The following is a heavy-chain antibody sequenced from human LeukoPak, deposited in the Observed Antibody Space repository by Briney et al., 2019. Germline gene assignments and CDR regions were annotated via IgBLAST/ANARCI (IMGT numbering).Heavy chain of an antibody. V-gene: IGHV3-21*01. Sequence: GGSLRLSCAASGFTFSSYSMNWVRQAPGKGLEWVSSISSSSSYIYYADSVKGRFTISRDNAKNSLYLQMNSLRAEDTAVYYCARDYAARSHYYYGMDVWGQGTMVTVSS. CDR3: ARDYAARSHYYYGMDV. CDR2: ISSSSSYI. CDR1: GFTFSSYS. J-gene: IGHJ6*02. D-gene: IGHD6-25*01.